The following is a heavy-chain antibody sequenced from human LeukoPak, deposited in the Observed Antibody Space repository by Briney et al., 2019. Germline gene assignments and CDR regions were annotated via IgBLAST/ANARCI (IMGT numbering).Heavy chain of an antibody. V-gene: IGHV4-39*01. Sequence: SETLSLTCTVSGGSISSSSYYWGWIRQPPGKGLEWIGSIYYSGSTYYNPSLKSRVTISVDTSKNQFSLKLSSVTAADTAVYYCARMEWLLLRGFDYWGQGTLVTVSS. CDR2: IYYSGST. D-gene: IGHD3-22*01. CDR3: ARMEWLLLRGFDY. J-gene: IGHJ4*02. CDR1: GGSISSSSYY.